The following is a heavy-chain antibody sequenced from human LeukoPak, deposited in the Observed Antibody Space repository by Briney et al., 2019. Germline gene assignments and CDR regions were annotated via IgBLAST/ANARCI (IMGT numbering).Heavy chain of an antibody. Sequence: GGSLRLSCAAPGFTVSSYWMHWVRQAPGKWLVCVSRIDTDGSSTTYADSVKARFTISRANAKNTLYLQMNSLSAEDTAIYYCTRGGTTFDYWGQGTLVSVSS. D-gene: IGHD1-1*01. CDR1: GFTVSSYW. J-gene: IGHJ4*02. CDR3: TRGGTTFDY. CDR2: IDTDGSST. V-gene: IGHV3-74*01.